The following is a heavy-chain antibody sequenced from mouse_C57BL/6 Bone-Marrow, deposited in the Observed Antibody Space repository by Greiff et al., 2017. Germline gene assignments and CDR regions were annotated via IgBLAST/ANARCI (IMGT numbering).Heavy chain of an antibody. CDR2: IYPGDGDT. J-gene: IGHJ3*01. Sequence: QVQLQQSGPELVKPGASVKISCEASGYAFSSSWMNWVKQRPGKGLEWIGRIYPGDGDTNYNGKFKGKATLTADKSSSTAYMQLSSLTSEDSAVYFCARTGFAYWGQGTLVTVSA. CDR3: ARTGFAY. V-gene: IGHV1-82*01. CDR1: GYAFSSSW.